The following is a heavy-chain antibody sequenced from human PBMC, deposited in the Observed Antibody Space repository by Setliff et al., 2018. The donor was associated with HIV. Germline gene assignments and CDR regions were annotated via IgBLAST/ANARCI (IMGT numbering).Heavy chain of an antibody. D-gene: IGHD6-19*01. CDR1: GYTFSTNA. Sequence: GASVKVSCKAFGYTFSTNAIHWVRQAPGQRLEWMGYINAGDDNTRYSEKFQGRVTITRDTSANTAYMELSSLISEDTAVYYCARGSCSGCYLSDYWGLGTLVTVSS. J-gene: IGHJ4*02. V-gene: IGHV1-3*01. CDR3: ARGSCSGCYLSDY. CDR2: INAGDDNT.